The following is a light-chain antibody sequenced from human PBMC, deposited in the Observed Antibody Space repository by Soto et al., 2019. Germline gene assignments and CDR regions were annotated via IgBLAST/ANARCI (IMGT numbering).Light chain of an antibody. CDR1: QGIGNA. Sequence: IQMTQSPSSLSASVGDRVTISCRASQGIGNALGWYQQKPGKAPKLLIYDASSLESGVPSRFSGSGSGTEFTLTISSLQPDDFATYYCQQYNSYSPWTFGQGTKVDIK. J-gene: IGKJ1*01. CDR2: DAS. V-gene: IGKV1-5*01. CDR3: QQYNSYSPWT.